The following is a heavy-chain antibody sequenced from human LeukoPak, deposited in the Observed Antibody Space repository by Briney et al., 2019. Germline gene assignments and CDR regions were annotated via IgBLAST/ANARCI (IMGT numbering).Heavy chain of an antibody. Sequence: SETLSLTCTVSGGSISNYYWSWIRQPPGKGLEWIGYIYYSWSTNYNPSLKSRVTISVDTSKNQFSLKLSSVTAADTAVYYCARAGYSYGTGYYFDYWGQGALVTVSS. CDR3: ARAGYSYGTGYYFDY. CDR2: IYYSWST. J-gene: IGHJ4*02. CDR1: GGSISNYY. D-gene: IGHD5-18*01. V-gene: IGHV4-59*01.